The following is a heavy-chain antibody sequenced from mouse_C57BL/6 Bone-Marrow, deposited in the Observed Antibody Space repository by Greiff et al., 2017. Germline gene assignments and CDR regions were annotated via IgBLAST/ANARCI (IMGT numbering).Heavy chain of an antibody. J-gene: IGHJ2*01. CDR1: GFNIKDDY. CDR3: TTGRLYYFDY. CDR2: IDPENGDT. V-gene: IGHV14-4*01. Sequence: VQLQQSGAELVRPGASVKLSCTASGFNIKDDYMHWVKQRPEQGLEWIGWIDPENGDTEYASKFQGKATITADTSSNTAYLQLSSLTSEDTAVYDCTTGRLYYFDYWGQGTTLTVSS.